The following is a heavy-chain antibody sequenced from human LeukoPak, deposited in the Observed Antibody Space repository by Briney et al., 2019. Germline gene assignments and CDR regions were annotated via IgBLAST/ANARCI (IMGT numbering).Heavy chain of an antibody. V-gene: IGHV4-59*01. CDR1: GGSISSYY. CDR3: AKEMYYYDGESFGY. D-gene: IGHD3-22*01. J-gene: IGHJ4*02. Sequence: SETLSPTCTVSGGSISSYYWSWIRQPPGKGLEWIGYIYYSGSTNYNPSLKSRVTISVDTSKNQFSLKLSSVTAADTAVYYCAKEMYYYDGESFGYWGQGTLVTVSS. CDR2: IYYSGST.